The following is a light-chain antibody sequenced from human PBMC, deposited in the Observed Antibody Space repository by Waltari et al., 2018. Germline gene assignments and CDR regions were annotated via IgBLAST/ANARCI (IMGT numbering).Light chain of an antibody. V-gene: IGLV1-47*01. Sequence: QSVLTQPPSVSGTPGQRVTISCSGTTSTIGSNSASWYQQLPGTAPKLLIYRNYQRPSGVPTRFSGSRSGTSASLAISGLQSEDEADYYCATWDDTLSGPRVFGGGTRLTVL. CDR1: TSTIGSNS. CDR3: ATWDDTLSGPRV. CDR2: RNY. J-gene: IGLJ3*02.